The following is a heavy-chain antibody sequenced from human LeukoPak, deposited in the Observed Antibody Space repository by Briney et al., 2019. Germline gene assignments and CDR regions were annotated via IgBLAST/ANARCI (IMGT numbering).Heavy chain of an antibody. Sequence: GGSLRLSCAACGFSFSAYGMHWVRQAPGEGLEWVALISYDGRIKYVGSVKGRFTISRDISQNTLYLQMNNLRPEDTAVYYCAKSMTYYGSGSFCFDYWGQGTLVTVSS. CDR1: GFSFSAYG. CDR3: AKSMTYYGSGSFCFDY. J-gene: IGHJ4*02. V-gene: IGHV3-30*18. CDR2: ISYDGRIK. D-gene: IGHD3-10*01.